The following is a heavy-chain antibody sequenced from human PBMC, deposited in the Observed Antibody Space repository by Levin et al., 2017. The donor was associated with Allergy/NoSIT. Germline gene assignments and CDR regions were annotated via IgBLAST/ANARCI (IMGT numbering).Heavy chain of an antibody. CDR3: AKDIEAAAAGRYYGMDV. D-gene: IGHD6-13*01. CDR1: GFTFDDYA. Sequence: GGSLRLSCAASGFTFDDYAMHWVRQAPGKGLEWVSGISWNSGSIGYADSVKGRFTISRDNAKNSLYLQMNSLRAEDTALYYCAKDIEAAAAGRYYGMDVWGQGTTVTVSS. J-gene: IGHJ6*02. V-gene: IGHV3-9*01. CDR2: ISWNSGSI.